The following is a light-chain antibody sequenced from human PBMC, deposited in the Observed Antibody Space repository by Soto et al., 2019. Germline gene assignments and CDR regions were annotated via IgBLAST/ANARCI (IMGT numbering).Light chain of an antibody. V-gene: IGKV1-39*01. Sequence: DIPMTQSPSSLSASVGDRVTISCRAGQSISSYLNWYQQKPGKAPKLLIYAASSLQSGVPSRFSGSGSGTDFTLTISSLQPEDFATYYCQQSYTTLWTFGQGTKVEIK. CDR1: QSISSY. CDR3: QQSYTTLWT. CDR2: AAS. J-gene: IGKJ1*01.